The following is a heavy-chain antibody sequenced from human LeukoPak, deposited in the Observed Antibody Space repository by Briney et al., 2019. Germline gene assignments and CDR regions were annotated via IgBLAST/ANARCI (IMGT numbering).Heavy chain of an antibody. D-gene: IGHD6-19*01. V-gene: IGHV4-30-4*01. Sequence: SETLSLTCTVSGGSISSGDYYWSWIRQPPGKGLEWIAYIFYSGSTYYNPSLKSRVTISLDTSKNQFSLKLSSVTAADTAVYYCAGSSGSGWGNFDYWGQGTLVTVSS. CDR2: IFYSGST. CDR1: GGSISSGDYY. J-gene: IGHJ4*02. CDR3: AGSSGSGWGNFDY.